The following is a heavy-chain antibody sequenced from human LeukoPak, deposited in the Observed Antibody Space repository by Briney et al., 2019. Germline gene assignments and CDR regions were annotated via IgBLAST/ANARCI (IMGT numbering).Heavy chain of an antibody. CDR3: ARVPPYGSAPYKWFDP. J-gene: IGHJ5*02. D-gene: IGHD3-10*01. V-gene: IGHV4-4*07. CDR1: GGSISSYY. Sequence: SETLSLTCTVSGGSISSYYWSWIRQPAGKGLEWIERIYTSGSTNYNPSLKSRVTMSVDTSKNQFSLKLSSVTAADTAVYYCARVPPYGSAPYKWFDPWGQGTLVTVSS. CDR2: IYTSGST.